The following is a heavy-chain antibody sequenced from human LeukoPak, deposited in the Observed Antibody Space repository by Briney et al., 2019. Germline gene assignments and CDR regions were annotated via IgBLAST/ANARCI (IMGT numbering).Heavy chain of an antibody. V-gene: IGHV3-7*01. J-gene: IGHJ6*02. CDR3: ARDGTDTAMGPHWDYGMDV. CDR1: GFTFSSYW. Sequence: GGSLRLSCAASGFTFSSYWMSWVRQAPGKGLEWVANIKQDGSEKYYVDSVKGRFTISRDNSKNTLYLQMNSLRAEDTAVYYCARDGTDTAMGPHWDYGMDVWGQGTTVTVSS. D-gene: IGHD5-18*01. CDR2: IKQDGSEK.